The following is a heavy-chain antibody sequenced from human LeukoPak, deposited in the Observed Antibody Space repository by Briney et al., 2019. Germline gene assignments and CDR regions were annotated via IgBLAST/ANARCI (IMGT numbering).Heavy chain of an antibody. J-gene: IGHJ4*02. CDR3: ARGELVVVVAAPSYYFDY. D-gene: IGHD2-15*01. CDR1: GGSFSGYY. Sequence: SETLSLTCAVYGGSFSGYYWSWIRQPPGKGLEWIGEINHSGSTNYNPSLESRVTISVDTSKNQFSLKLSSVTAADTAVYYCARGELVVVVAAPSYYFDYWGQGTLVTVSS. CDR2: INHSGST. V-gene: IGHV4-34*01.